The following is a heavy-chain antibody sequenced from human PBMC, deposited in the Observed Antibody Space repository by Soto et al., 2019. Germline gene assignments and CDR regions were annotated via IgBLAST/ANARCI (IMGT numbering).Heavy chain of an antibody. CDR3: AKPSGYYDSSGYYDGYFQH. CDR1: GFTFSSYG. D-gene: IGHD3-22*01. V-gene: IGHV3-30*18. J-gene: IGHJ1*01. CDR2: ISYDGSNK. Sequence: QVQLVESGGGVVQSGRSLRLSCAASGFTFSSYGMHWVRQAPGKGLEWVAVISYDGSNKYYADSVKGRFTISRDNSKNALYLQMNSLRAEDTAVYYCAKPSGYYDSSGYYDGYFQHWGQGTLVTVSS.